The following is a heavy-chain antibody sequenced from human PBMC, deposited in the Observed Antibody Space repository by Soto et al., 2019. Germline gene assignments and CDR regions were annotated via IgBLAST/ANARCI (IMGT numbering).Heavy chain of an antibody. Sequence: QVQLVQSGAEVKKPCASVKVSCKASGYTFTSYGISWVRQAPGQGLEWLGWTSAYNGNTNYAQKLQGRVTMTKDTSTSTAYLELRSRRSDDTAVYYCARDRGGEDYSDSSGFDYWGQGTLVTVSS. CDR2: TSAYNGNT. V-gene: IGHV1-18*01. D-gene: IGHD3-22*01. CDR3: ARDRGGEDYSDSSGFDY. J-gene: IGHJ4*02. CDR1: GYTFTSYG.